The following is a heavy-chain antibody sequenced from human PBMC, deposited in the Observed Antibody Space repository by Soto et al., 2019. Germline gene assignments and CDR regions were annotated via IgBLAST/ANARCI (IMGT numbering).Heavy chain of an antibody. CDR1: GFTFSSYG. V-gene: IGHV3-30*18. D-gene: IGHD4-4*01. CDR2: ISYDGSNK. Sequence: GGSLRLSCAASGFTFSSYGMHWVRQAPGKGLEWVAVISYDGSNKYYADSVKGRFTISRDNSKNTLYLQMNSLRAKDTAVYYCAKGGWATVTTFGFDYWGQGTLVTVSS. CDR3: AKGGWATVTTFGFDY. J-gene: IGHJ4*02.